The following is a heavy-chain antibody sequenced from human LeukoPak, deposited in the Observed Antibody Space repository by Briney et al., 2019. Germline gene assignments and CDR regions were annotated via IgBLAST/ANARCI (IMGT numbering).Heavy chain of an antibody. V-gene: IGHV4-59*01. D-gene: IGHD1/OR15-1a*01. J-gene: IGHJ6*03. Sequence: SETLSLTCTVSGDSISAYTWSWLRQPPGKGLEWIGSIYYSGSTNYNPSLERRVTISMDASKTWFSLNLSGVTAADTAMYYCARELDPTSTNNPHFYYHMDVWGKGTTVTVSS. CDR1: GDSISAYT. CDR3: ARELDPTSTNNPHFYYHMDV. CDR2: IYYSGST.